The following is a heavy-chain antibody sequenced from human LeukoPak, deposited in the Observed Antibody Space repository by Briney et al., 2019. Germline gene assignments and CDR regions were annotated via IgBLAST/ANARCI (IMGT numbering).Heavy chain of an antibody. D-gene: IGHD3-22*01. Sequence: PSETLSLTCAASGGSFSAFFWRWIRQPPGKGLEWIGDVGRSGSADYNPSLKSRVTVSADPSKPQFSLKLTAVTAADTAVYYCATRGDYSDTSGNSYDALDIWGQGTMVTVSS. CDR3: ATRGDYSDTSGNSYDALDI. CDR1: GGSFSAFF. V-gene: IGHV4-34*01. J-gene: IGHJ3*02. CDR2: VGRSGSA.